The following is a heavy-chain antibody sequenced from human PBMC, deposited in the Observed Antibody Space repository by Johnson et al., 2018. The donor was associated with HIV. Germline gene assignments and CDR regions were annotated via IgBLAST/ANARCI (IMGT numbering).Heavy chain of an antibody. J-gene: IGHJ3*02. Sequence: VQLVESGGGVVQPGRSLRLSCAASGFTFSSYWMSWVRQAPGQGLEWVANIKQDGSEKYYVDSVKGRFTISRDHSKNTPYLQMDSLRTEDTAVYYCAKELRPNSSGYYPYDAFDIWGQGTTVTVSS. D-gene: IGHD3-22*01. CDR2: IKQDGSEK. CDR3: AKELRPNSSGYYPYDAFDI. CDR1: GFTFSSYW. V-gene: IGHV3-7*01.